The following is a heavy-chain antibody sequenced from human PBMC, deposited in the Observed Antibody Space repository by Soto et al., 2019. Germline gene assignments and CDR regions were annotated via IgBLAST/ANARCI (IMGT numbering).Heavy chain of an antibody. J-gene: IGHJ3*02. V-gene: IGHV3-33*01. Sequence: QVQLVESGGGVVQPGGSLRLSCAASGLTFSCCGMHWVRQAPGKGLEWVAVIWANGRNTYYADSAKGRFTFSRDSSKNTLYLQMNSLRAEDTAVYHCVRERAPFDAFDIWGQGTMVTVSS. CDR2: IWANGRNT. CDR1: GLTFSCCG. CDR3: VRERAPFDAFDI.